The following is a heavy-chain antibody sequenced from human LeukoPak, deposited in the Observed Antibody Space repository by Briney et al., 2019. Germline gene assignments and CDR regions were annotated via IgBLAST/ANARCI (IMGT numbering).Heavy chain of an antibody. Sequence: GRSLRLSCAASGFTFDDYAMHWVRQAPGKGLEWVSGISWNSGSIGYADSVKGRFTISRDNAKNSLYLQMNSLRAEDTALYYCAKGYRGGFWSGHYFDYWGQGTLVTVSS. V-gene: IGHV3-9*01. CDR3: AKGYRGGFWSGHYFDY. J-gene: IGHJ4*02. CDR2: ISWNSGSI. CDR1: GFTFDDYA. D-gene: IGHD3-3*01.